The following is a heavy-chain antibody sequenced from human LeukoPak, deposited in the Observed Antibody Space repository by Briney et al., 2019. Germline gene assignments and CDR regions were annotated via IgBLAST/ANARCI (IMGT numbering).Heavy chain of an antibody. CDR2: ISYDGSNK. Sequence: PGRSLRLSCAASGFTFSSYAMHWVRQAPGKGLEWVAVISYDGSNKYYADSVKGRFTISRDNSKNTLYLQMNSLRAEDTAVYYCVAAFDYWGQGTLVTVSS. CDR1: GFTFSSYA. J-gene: IGHJ4*02. D-gene: IGHD6-13*01. V-gene: IGHV3-30-3*01. CDR3: VAAFDY.